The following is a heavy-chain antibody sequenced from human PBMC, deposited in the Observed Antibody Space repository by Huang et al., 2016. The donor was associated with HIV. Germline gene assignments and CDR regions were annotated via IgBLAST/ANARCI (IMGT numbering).Heavy chain of an antibody. D-gene: IGHD6-6*01. CDR2: STQTGDT. V-gene: IGHV4-34*01. CDR3: VRGFSRSRSSCFDY. J-gene: IGHJ4*02. Sequence: QVQLQQWGAGLFRPSETLSLTCAVYGGSFNGYYWTWIRHYPGKGLEWIGESTQTGDTNYSPSLKSRVTISVDTSTNQFSLRLNSMTAADMAVYYCVRGFSRSRSSCFDYWGQGSLVTVSS. CDR1: GGSFNGYY.